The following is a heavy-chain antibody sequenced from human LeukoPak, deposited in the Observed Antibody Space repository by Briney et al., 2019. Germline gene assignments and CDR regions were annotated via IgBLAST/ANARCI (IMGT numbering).Heavy chain of an antibody. J-gene: IGHJ4*02. Sequence: GGSLRLSCAASGFTFSTYAMSWVRQAPGKGLEWVSAISGSGSSTYYADSVKGRFTISRDNSKNTLYLQMNSLRAEDTAVYYCAKDLSCSSTSCSLDYWGQGTLVTVSS. CDR1: GFTFSTYA. CDR3: AKDLSCSSTSCSLDY. V-gene: IGHV3-23*01. D-gene: IGHD2-2*01. CDR2: ISGSGSST.